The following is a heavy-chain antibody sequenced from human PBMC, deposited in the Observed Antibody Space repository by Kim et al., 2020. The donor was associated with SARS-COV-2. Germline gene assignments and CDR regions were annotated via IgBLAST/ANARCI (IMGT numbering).Heavy chain of an antibody. CDR3: ARDRIYYYGY. CDR2: TRNKANSSTT. J-gene: IGHJ4*02. V-gene: IGHV3-72*01. CDR1: GFIFSDHY. Sequence: GGSLRLPCAASGFIFSDHYMDWVPQAPGKGLEWVGRTRNKANSSTTQYAASVKGRFTISRDDSKNSIYLQINSLKTEDTAVYYCARDRIYYYGYWGQGTLVTVSS.